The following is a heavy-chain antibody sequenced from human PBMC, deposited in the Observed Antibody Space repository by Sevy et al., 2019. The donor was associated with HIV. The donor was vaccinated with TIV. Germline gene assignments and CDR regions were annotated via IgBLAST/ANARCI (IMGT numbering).Heavy chain of an antibody. CDR3: ARGNSGSFDY. V-gene: IGHV3-7*04. CDR2: IKQDESEK. CDR1: GFSFSSYW. Sequence: GGSLRLSCAASGFSFSSYWMHWVRQAPGKGLEWVANIKQDESEKYYVASVKGRFTIPRDNAKNSVYLQMNSLRPEDTAIYYCARGNSGSFDYWGQGTLVNVSS. D-gene: IGHD3-22*01. J-gene: IGHJ4*02.